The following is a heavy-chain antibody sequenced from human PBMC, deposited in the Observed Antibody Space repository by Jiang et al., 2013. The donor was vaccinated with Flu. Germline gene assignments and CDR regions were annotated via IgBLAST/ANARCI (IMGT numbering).Heavy chain of an antibody. J-gene: IGHJ6*02. CDR2: MNPNSGNT. V-gene: IGHV1-8*01. CDR1: GYTFTSYD. CDR3: ARELRGNYYYYYGMDV. Sequence: SGAEVKKPGASVKVSCKASGYTFTSYDINWVRQATGQGLEWMGWMNPNSGNTGYAQKFQGRVTMTRNTSISTAYMELSSLRSEDTAVYYCARELRGNYYYYYGMDVWGQGTTVTVSS. D-gene: IGHD4-17*01.